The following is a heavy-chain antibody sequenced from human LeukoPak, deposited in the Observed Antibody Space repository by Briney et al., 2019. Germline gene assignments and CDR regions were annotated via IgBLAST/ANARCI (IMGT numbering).Heavy chain of an antibody. J-gene: IGHJ4*02. CDR1: GWSFSGYY. CDR2: INHSGST. D-gene: IGHD5-18*01. Sequence: ETLSLTCAVYGWSFSGYYWSWIRQPPGKGLEWMGEINHSGSTNYNPSLKSLVTISVDTSKNQFSLKLSSVTAADTTVYYCARVPQDTAMVTGYFDYWSQGTLVTVSS. CDR3: ARVPQDTAMVTGYFDY. V-gene: IGHV4-34*01.